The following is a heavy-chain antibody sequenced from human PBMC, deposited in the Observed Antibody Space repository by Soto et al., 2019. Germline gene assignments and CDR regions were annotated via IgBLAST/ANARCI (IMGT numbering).Heavy chain of an antibody. CDR2: IIPIFGTA. CDR1: GVTFSSYA. V-gene: IGHV1-69*06. J-gene: IGHJ5*02. CDR3: AVYCSSTSCYRDWFDP. Sequence: QVQLVQSGAEVKKPGSSVKVSCKASGVTFSSYAISWVRQAPGQGLEWMGGIIPIFGTANYAQKFQGRVTITADKSTSTAYMELSSLRSEDTAVYYCAVYCSSTSCYRDWFDPWGQGTLVTVSS. D-gene: IGHD2-2*02.